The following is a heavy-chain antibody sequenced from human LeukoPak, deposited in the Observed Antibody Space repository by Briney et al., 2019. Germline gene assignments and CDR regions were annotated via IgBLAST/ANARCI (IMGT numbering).Heavy chain of an antibody. J-gene: IGHJ4*02. CDR1: GYTFTSYY. CDR3: ARDSRPSYDSSGYYYPGDY. V-gene: IGHV1-46*01. D-gene: IGHD3-22*01. CDR2: INPSGGST. Sequence: GASVKVSCKASGYTFTSYYMHWVRQAPGQGLEWMAIINPSGGSTSYAQKFQGRVTMTRDTSTSTVYMEPSSLRSEDTAVYYCARDSRPSYDSSGYYYPGDYWGQGTLVTVSS.